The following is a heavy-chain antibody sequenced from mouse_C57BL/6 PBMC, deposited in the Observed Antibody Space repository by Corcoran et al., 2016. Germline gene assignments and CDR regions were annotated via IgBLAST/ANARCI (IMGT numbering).Heavy chain of an antibody. CDR1: GYTFTDYY. J-gene: IGHJ4*01. CDR3: ARERKGLREDYYAMDY. Sequence: QVQLQQSGPELVKPGASVKISCKASGYTFTDYYINWVKQRPGQGLEWIGWIFPGSGSTYYNEKVKGKATLTVDKSSSTAYMLLSSLTSEDSAVYFCARERKGLREDYYAMDYWGQGTSVTVSS. V-gene: IGHV1-75*01. D-gene: IGHD2-4*01. CDR2: IFPGSGST.